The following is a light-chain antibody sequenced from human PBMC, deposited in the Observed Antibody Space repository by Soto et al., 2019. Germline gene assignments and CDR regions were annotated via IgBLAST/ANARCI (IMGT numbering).Light chain of an antibody. J-gene: IGLJ3*02. CDR2: EVS. V-gene: IGLV2-14*01. CDR1: SSHIGDYNY. CDR3: SSFTSSATLV. Sequence: QSALTQPASVSGSPGQSIAISCTGTSSHIGDYNYVSWYQQYPGKAPKLMIYEVSNRPSGVSNRFSGSKSGNTASLTISGLQADDEADYYCSSFTSSATLVFGGGTKLTVL.